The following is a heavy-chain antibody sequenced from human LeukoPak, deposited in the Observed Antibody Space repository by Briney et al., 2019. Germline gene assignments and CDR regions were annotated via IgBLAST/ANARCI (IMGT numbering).Heavy chain of an antibody. CDR3: ASDPEGSGSHYNH. CDR1: GFPFSSFS. Sequence: PGGSLRLFCAASGFPFSSFSMNWVRQAPGKGLEWVSSISSSGSFKYYAESVKGRFTISRDNAKKSLYLQMNGLRADDTAVYYCASDPEGSGSHYNHWGQGTRVTVSS. CDR2: ISSSGSFK. V-gene: IGHV3-21*01. J-gene: IGHJ5*02. D-gene: IGHD3-10*01.